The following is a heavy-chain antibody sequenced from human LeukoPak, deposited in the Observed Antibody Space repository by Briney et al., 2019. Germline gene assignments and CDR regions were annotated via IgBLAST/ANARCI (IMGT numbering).Heavy chain of an antibody. CDR3: ARDHVGYSYGYNH. Sequence: GGSLRLSCAASEFSVGSNYMTWVRQAPGKGLEWVSYISSSGTTMYYADSVKGRFTISRDNAKNSLYLQMNSLRVEDTAVYYCARDHVGYSYGYNHWGQGTLVTVSS. CDR1: EFSVGSNY. D-gene: IGHD5-18*01. CDR2: ISSSGTTM. J-gene: IGHJ5*02. V-gene: IGHV3-48*03.